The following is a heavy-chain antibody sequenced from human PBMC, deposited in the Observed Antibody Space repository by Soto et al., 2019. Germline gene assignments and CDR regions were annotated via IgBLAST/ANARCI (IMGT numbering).Heavy chain of an antibody. D-gene: IGHD6-13*01. CDR3: ARGHPWGGAAGTSGYYYYYGMDV. J-gene: IGHJ6*02. V-gene: IGHV3-13*01. Sequence: EVQLVESGGGLVQPGGSLRLSCAASGFTFSSYDMHWVRQATGKGLEWVSAIGTAGDTYYPGSVKGRFTISRENAKNSLYHQMNSLRAEDTAVYYYARGHPWGGAAGTSGYYYYYGMDVWGQGTTVTVSS. CDR2: IGTAGDT. CDR1: GFTFSSYD.